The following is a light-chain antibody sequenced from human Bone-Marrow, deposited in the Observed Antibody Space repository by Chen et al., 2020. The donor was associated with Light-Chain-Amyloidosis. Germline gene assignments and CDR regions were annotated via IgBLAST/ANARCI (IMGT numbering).Light chain of an antibody. V-gene: IGKV3-20*01. CDR3: QQYGTSPLT. J-gene: IGKJ4*01. CDR2: GSS. CDR1: QTIGSHY. Sequence: NVLTQAPGTLSLSPGEGANLSCRASQTIGSHYIPWYQQKFGQAPRLLIYGSSSRATGIPDRFTGSGSGTDFTLTIDRLEPEDFAMYYCQQYGTSPLTFGGGTKVEIK.